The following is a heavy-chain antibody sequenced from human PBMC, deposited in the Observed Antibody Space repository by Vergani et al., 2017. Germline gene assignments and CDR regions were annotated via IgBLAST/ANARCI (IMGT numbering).Heavy chain of an antibody. J-gene: IGHJ4*02. CDR3: TSGGLYVGPTQRYSDY. V-gene: IGHV3-73*01. CDR2: IRSKANDYAT. Sequence: VQILQSGGGVVQPGGSLKLSCVASGFTFSGSAIHWVRQSSGKGLEWLGRIRSKANDYATEYSVLVRGRFTISRDDSTYTAYLQMQNLRLDDTAVYYCTSGGLYVGPTQRYSDYWGQGSLVTVSS. D-gene: IGHD1-26*01. CDR1: GFTFSGSA.